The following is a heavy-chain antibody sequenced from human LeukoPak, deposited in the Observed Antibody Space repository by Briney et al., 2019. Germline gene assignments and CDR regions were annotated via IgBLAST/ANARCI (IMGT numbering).Heavy chain of an antibody. Sequence: GGSLRLSCAASGFTFSSYARSWVRQAPGKGLEWVSAISCSGGSTYYADSVKGRFTIARDNSKNTLYLQMNSLRAEDTAVYYCAKDNSITIFGVVIDAFDIWGQGTMVTVSS. CDR1: GFTFSSYA. CDR3: AKDNSITIFGVVIDAFDI. CDR2: ISCSGGST. J-gene: IGHJ3*02. D-gene: IGHD3-3*01. V-gene: IGHV3-23*01.